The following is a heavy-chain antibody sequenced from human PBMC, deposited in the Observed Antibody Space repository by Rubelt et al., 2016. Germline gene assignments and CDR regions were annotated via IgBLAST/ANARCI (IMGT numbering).Heavy chain of an antibody. CDR1: A. J-gene: IGHJ3*02. D-gene: IGHD3-16*01. V-gene: IGHV3-23*01. CDR3: GKDLLGRRPTHDAFDI. Sequence: AMSWVRQAPGKGLEWVSAISGSGGSTYYADSVKGRFTISRDNSKNTLYLQMNSLRAEDTAVYYCGKDLLGRRPTHDAFDIWGQGTMVTVSS. CDR2: ISGSGGST.